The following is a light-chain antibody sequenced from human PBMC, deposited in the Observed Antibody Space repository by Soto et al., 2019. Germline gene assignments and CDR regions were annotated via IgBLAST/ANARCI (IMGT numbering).Light chain of an antibody. V-gene: IGKV3-20*01. Sequence: EIVLTQSPGTLSLSPGERVALSCRASQTVSSTYLAWYQQTPGQAPRLLLYGASRRAAGIPDRFSDSGSGTDYTLTISRLEAEDFAVYYCQQHGSSPRTFGQGTKVEIK. CDR3: QQHGSSPRT. CDR2: GAS. J-gene: IGKJ1*01. CDR1: QTVSSTY.